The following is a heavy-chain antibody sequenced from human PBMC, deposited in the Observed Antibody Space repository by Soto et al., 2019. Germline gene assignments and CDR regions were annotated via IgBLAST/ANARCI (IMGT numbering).Heavy chain of an antibody. CDR3: ARAQGDTAEREIYYYYDMDV. V-gene: IGHV1-46*01. Sequence: GASVKVSCKASGYTFTSYYMHWVRQAPGQGLEWMGIINPSGGSTSYAQKFQGRVTMTRDTSTSTVYMELSSLRSEDTAVYYCARAQGDTAEREIYYYYDMDVWGQGTTVTVSS. J-gene: IGHJ6*02. CDR2: INPSGGST. CDR1: GYTFTSYY. D-gene: IGHD3-16*01.